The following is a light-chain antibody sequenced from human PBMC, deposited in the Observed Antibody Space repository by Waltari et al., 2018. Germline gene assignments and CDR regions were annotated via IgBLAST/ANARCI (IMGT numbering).Light chain of an antibody. CDR1: SSNIGSDT. CDR2: TDN. Sequence: QSVLTQPPSASGTPGQRVTISCSGSSSNIGSDTVNWFQHLPGTAPNLPFYTDNQRPYGVPDRFSGSKAGTSASRAISGLQSEDEADYYCATWDDTLHGCWVFGGGTKLTVL. CDR3: ATWDDTLHGCWV. J-gene: IGLJ3*02. V-gene: IGLV1-44*01.